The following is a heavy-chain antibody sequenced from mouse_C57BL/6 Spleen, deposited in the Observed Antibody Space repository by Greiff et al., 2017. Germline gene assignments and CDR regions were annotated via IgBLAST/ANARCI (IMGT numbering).Heavy chain of an antibody. CDR1: GFNIKNTY. J-gene: IGHJ3*01. CDR3: ASPHGPAGFAY. CDR2: IDPANGNT. Sequence: VHVKQSVAELVRPGASVKLSCTASGFNIKNTYMHWVKQRPEQGLEWIGRIDPANGNTKYAPKFQGKATITADTSSNTAYLPLSSLTSEDTAIYYCASPHGPAGFAYWGQGTLVTVSA. V-gene: IGHV14-3*01.